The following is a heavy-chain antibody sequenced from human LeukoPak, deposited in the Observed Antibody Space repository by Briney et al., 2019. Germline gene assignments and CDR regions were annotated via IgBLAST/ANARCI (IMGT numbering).Heavy chain of an antibody. D-gene: IGHD3-10*01. J-gene: IGHJ4*02. CDR1: GGTFSSYA. CDR3: ARDYHGSGSLTTFDY. Sequence: SVKVSRKASGGTFSSYAISWVRQAPGQGLEWMGGIIPIFGTANYAQKFQGRVTITADESTSTAYMELSSLRSEDTAVYYCARDYHGSGSLTTFDYWGQGTLVTVSS. CDR2: IIPIFGTA. V-gene: IGHV1-69*13.